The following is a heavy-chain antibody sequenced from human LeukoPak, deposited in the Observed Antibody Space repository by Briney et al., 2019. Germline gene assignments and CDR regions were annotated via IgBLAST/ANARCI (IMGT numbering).Heavy chain of an antibody. CDR1: GGTFSSYA. CDR3: ARVEWFGEPPYYYGMDV. CDR2: IIPIFGTA. J-gene: IGHJ6*04. V-gene: IGHV1-69*06. D-gene: IGHD3-10*01. Sequence: ASVKVSCTASGGTFSSYAISWVRQAPGQGLEWMGGIIPIFGTANYAQKFQGRVTITADKSTSTAYMELSSLRSEDTAVYYCARVEWFGEPPYYYGMDVWGKGTTVTVSS.